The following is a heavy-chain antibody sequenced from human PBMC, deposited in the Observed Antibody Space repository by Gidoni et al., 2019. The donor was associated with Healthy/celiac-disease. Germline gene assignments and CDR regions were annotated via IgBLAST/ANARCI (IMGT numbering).Heavy chain of an antibody. V-gene: IGHV4-39*01. Sequence: QLQLQESGPGLVKPSETLSLTCPVSGGSISSSSYYWGWIRQPPGKGLEWIGSIYYSGSTYYNPSLKSRVTISVDTSKNQFSLKLSSVTAADTAVYYCAKGIVVVVAEYGMDVWGQGTTVTVSS. J-gene: IGHJ6*02. D-gene: IGHD2-15*01. CDR3: AKGIVVVVAEYGMDV. CDR2: IYYSGST. CDR1: GGSISSSSYY.